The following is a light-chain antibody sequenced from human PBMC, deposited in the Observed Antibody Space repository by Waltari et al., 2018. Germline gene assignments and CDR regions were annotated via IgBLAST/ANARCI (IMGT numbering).Light chain of an antibody. CDR1: QSVSSSY. Sequence: EIVLTQSPGTLSLSPGERATLSCRASQSVSSSYLAWYQQKPGQAPRLLIYSSSSRATGIPDRFSGSGSGTDFTLTISRREPEDFAVYYCQQYGNSPRYTFGQGTKLEIK. V-gene: IGKV3-20*01. CDR3: QQYGNSPRYT. CDR2: SSS. J-gene: IGKJ2*01.